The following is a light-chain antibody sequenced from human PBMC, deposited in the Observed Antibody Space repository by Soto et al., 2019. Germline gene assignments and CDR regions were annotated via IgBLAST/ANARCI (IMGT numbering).Light chain of an antibody. J-gene: IGKJ5*01. CDR3: QQFYSAIT. CDR1: QSVLYSSNNKNY. Sequence: DIVMTQSPDSLAVSLGERATINCKSSQSVLYSSNNKNYLAWYQQKPGQPPKLLIYWASTRESGVPDGFSGSGSGTDFTLTISSLQAEDVAVYYCQQFYSAITFGQGTRLEIK. CDR2: WAS. V-gene: IGKV4-1*01.